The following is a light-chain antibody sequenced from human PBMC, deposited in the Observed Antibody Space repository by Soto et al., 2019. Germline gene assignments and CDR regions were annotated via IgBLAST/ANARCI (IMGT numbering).Light chain of an antibody. CDR1: QTISSW. J-gene: IGKJ1*01. CDR2: KAS. Sequence: DIQTTQSLPTMSRSVGDRVTITCRASQTISSWLAWYQQKPGKAPKLLIYKASIRVTGIPARFIGSGSGTHFTLTISRLEPEDFAVYYCQHSVTSPTTFGQGTQVDIK. V-gene: IGKV1-5*03. CDR3: QHSVTSPTT.